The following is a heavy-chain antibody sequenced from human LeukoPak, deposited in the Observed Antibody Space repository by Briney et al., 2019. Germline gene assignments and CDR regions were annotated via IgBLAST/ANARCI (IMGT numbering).Heavy chain of an antibody. D-gene: IGHD3-10*01. V-gene: IGHV1-2*02. CDR2: INPNSGGT. CDR3: ARAIRVRGVRGGTYYYYMDV. J-gene: IGHJ6*03. CDR1: GYTFTSYG. Sequence: ASVKVSCKASGYTFTSYGISWVRQAPGQGLEWMGWINPNSGGTNYAQKFQGRVTMTRDTSISTAYMELSSLRSDDTAVYYCARAIRVRGVRGGTYYYYMDVWAKGTTVTISS.